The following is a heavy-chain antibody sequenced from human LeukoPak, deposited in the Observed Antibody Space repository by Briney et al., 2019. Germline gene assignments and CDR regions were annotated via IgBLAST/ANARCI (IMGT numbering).Heavy chain of an antibody. CDR1: GGTFSSYA. J-gene: IGHJ3*02. CDR3: ASSEAEMATILYAFDI. CDR2: IIPIFGTA. V-gene: IGHV1-69*05. D-gene: IGHD5-24*01. Sequence: AASVKVSCKASGGTFSSYAISWVRQAPGQGLEWMGGIIPIFGTANYAQKFQGRVTITTDESTSTAYMELSSLRSEDTAVYYCASSEAEMATILYAFDIWGQGTMVTVSS.